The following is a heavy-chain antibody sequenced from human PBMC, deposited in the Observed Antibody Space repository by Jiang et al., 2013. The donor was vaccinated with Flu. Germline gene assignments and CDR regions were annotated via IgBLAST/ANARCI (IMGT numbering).Heavy chain of an antibody. V-gene: IGHV2-70*11. CDR3: ARVRRGSYYEKWFDS. Sequence: KPTQTLTLTCTFSGLSLSTNGMCVSWIRQPPGKALEWLARIDWDGDEYYSASLKTRLTVSKDTSKNQVVLRMTNVDPMDTATYYCARVRRGSYYEKWFDSWGQGTLVTVSS. CDR2: IDWDGDE. CDR1: GLSLSTNGMC. D-gene: IGHD1-26*01. J-gene: IGHJ5*01.